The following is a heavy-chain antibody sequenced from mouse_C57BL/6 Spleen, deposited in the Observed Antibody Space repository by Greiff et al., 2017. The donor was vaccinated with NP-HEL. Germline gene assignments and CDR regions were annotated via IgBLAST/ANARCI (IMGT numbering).Heavy chain of an antibody. CDR3: ARDGYFDV. CDR1: GYTFTSYW. CDR2: IDPSDSYT. Sequence: QVQLQQSGAELVKPGASVKLSCKASGYTFTSYWMQWVKQRPGQGLEWIGEIDPSDSYTNYNQKFKGKATLTVDTSSSTAYMQLSSLTSEDSAVYYCARDGYFDVWGTGTTVTVSS. J-gene: IGHJ1*03. V-gene: IGHV1-50*01.